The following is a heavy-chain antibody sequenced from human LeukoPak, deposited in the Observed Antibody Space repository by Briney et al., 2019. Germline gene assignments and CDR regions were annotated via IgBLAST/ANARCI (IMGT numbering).Heavy chain of an antibody. CDR2: IRSKAYGGTT. V-gene: IGHV3-49*04. Sequence: GGSLRLSCTASGFTFGDYAMSWVRQAPGKGLEWVGFIRSKAYGGTTEYAASVKGRFTISRDDSKSIAYLQMNSLKTEDTAVYYCTRAPVLLWFGELDRGDYWGQGTLVTVSS. J-gene: IGHJ4*02. D-gene: IGHD3-10*01. CDR1: GFTFGDYA. CDR3: TRAPVLLWFGELDRGDY.